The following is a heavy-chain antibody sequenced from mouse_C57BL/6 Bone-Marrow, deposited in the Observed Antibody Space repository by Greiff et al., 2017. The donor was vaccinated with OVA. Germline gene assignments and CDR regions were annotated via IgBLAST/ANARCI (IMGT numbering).Heavy chain of an antibody. CDR1: GFTFTDYY. CDR3: ARYGLYYAMDY. Sequence: EVQVVESGGGLVQPGGSLSLSCAASGFTFTDYYMSWVRQPPGKALEWLGFIRNKANGYTTAYSASVKGRLTISRDTSQSILYRHMNALRAEDSASYYCARYGLYYAMDYWGQGTSVTVSS. V-gene: IGHV7-3*01. D-gene: IGHD6-1*01. CDR2: IRNKANGYTT. J-gene: IGHJ4*01.